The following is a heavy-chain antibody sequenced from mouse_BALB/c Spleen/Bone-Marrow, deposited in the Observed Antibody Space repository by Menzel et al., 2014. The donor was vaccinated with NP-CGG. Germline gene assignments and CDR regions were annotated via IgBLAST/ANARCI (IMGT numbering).Heavy chain of an antibody. CDR2: IDPANCNT. CDR1: GFNIKDTY. J-gene: IGHJ3*01. D-gene: IGHD2-14*01. V-gene: IGHV14-3*02. CDR3: ASYYRYDRRFAY. Sequence: EVQLQQSGAELGKPGASVKLSCTASGFNIKDTYMHWVKQRPEQGLEWIGRIDPANCNTKYDPKFQGKATITADTSSNTASLQLSSLTSEDTAVCYCASYYRYDRRFAYWGQGTLVTVSA.